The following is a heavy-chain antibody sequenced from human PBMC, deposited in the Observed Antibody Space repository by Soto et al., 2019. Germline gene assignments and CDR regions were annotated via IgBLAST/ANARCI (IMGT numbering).Heavy chain of an antibody. CDR1: GVSLSTFGVG. Sequence: QITLKESGPTLMKPTQTLTLTCSFSGVSLSTFGVGVGWIRQPPGKALEWLALIFWDDDKRYSPCLKSRLSITKDTSKNQVVLTMTNMDPVDTATYYCAHRSGSELGGALDIWGRGTMVSVST. D-gene: IGHD3-10*01. CDR2: IFWDDDK. V-gene: IGHV2-5*02. CDR3: AHRSGSELGGALDI. J-gene: IGHJ3*02.